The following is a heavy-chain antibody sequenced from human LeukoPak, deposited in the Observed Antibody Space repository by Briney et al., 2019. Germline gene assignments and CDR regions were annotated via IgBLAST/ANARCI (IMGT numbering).Heavy chain of an antibody. CDR2: INAGNGNT. CDR3: ACAPGDYYYYGMDV. J-gene: IGHJ6*04. D-gene: IGHD3-10*01. Sequence: GASVKVSCKASGYTFTSYGIHWVRQAPGQRLEWMGWINAGNGNTKYSQKFQGRVTIARDTSASTAYMELSSLRSEDTAVYYRACAPGDYYYYGMDVWGKGTTVTVSS. CDR1: GYTFTSYG. V-gene: IGHV1-3*01.